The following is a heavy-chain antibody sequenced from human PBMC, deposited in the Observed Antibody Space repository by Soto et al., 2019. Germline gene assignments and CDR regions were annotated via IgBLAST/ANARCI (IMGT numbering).Heavy chain of an antibody. V-gene: IGHV1-2*02. CDR2: INPNSGGT. CDR1: GYTFTACY. D-gene: IGHD5-18*01. CDR3: ARVKDAAFFSLPYHSGMDV. Sequence: GASVKVSCKASGYTFTACYLYWVRQAPGQGLEWMGWINPNSGGTNYAEKFQGRVTMTRDTSISTAYMELSSLRSDDTAVFYCARVKDAAFFSLPYHSGMDVWGQGTTVTVSS. J-gene: IGHJ6*02.